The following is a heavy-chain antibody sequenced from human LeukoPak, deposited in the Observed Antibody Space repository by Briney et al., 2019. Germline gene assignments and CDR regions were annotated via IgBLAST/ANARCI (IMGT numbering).Heavy chain of an antibody. J-gene: IGHJ3*02. V-gene: IGHV4-30-2*01. CDR3: ARGMAWNYYDSSGYGLSGAFDI. CDR1: GGSIGSGGYS. CDR2: IYHSGST. D-gene: IGHD3-22*01. Sequence: SQTLSLTCAVSGGSIGSGGYSWSWIRQPPGKGLEWIGYIYHSGSTYYNPSLKSRGTISVDRSKNQFSLKLRSVTAADTAVYYCARGMAWNYYDSSGYGLSGAFDIWGQGTMVTVSS.